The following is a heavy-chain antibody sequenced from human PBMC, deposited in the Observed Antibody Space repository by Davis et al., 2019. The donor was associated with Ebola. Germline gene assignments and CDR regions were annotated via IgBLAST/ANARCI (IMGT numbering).Heavy chain of an antibody. D-gene: IGHD1-1*01. Sequence: PSETLSLTCTVSGGSISSYYWSWIRQPPGKGLEWIGYTYYSGSTNYNPSLKSRVTISVDTSKNQFSLKLSSVTAADTAVYYCARDRRNWYGMDVWGQGTTVTVSS. CDR3: ARDRRNWYGMDV. CDR1: GGSISSYY. CDR2: TYYSGST. J-gene: IGHJ6*02. V-gene: IGHV4-59*01.